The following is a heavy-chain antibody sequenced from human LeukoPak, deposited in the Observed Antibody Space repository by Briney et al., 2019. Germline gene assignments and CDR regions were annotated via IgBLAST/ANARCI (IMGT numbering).Heavy chain of an antibody. J-gene: IGHJ6*02. CDR3: ARGFTYYDFWSGYADSGGMDV. D-gene: IGHD3-3*01. V-gene: IGHV3-74*01. Sequence: GGSLRLSCAASGFTFSSYWMHWVRQAPRKGLVWVSRINSDGSSTSYADSVKGRFTISRDNAKNTLYLQMNSLRAEDTAVYYCARGFTYYDFWSGYADSGGMDVWGQGTTVTVSS. CDR2: INSDGSST. CDR1: GFTFSSYW.